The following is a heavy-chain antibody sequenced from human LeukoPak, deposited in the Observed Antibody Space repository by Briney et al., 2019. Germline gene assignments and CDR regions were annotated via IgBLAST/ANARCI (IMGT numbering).Heavy chain of an antibody. J-gene: IGHJ3*01. CDR2: ICWISGSI. D-gene: IGHD5-24*01. Sequence: PGGSLRLSSAASGFTFDDYAMHWVRQAPGKGLEGGSGICWISGSIGYADSVRGGFTISTDNAKNYLYLQMNSLRAEDMALYYCAKGSGGYNYKWAFDVWGQGTMVTVSS. V-gene: IGHV3-9*03. CDR1: GFTFDDYA. CDR3: AKGSGGYNYKWAFDV.